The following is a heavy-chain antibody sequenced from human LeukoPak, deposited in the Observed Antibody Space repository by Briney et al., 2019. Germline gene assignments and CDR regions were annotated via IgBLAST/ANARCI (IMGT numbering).Heavy chain of an antibody. CDR1: GYSISSGYY. J-gene: IGHJ4*02. Sequence: SETLSLTCTVSGYSISSGYYWGWIRQPPGKGLEWIGSIYHSGSTYYNPSLKSRVTISVDTSKNQFSLKLSSVTAADTAVYYCARQSGGGYFDYWGQGTLVTVSS. V-gene: IGHV4-38-2*02. CDR2: IYHSGST. D-gene: IGHD3-16*01. CDR3: ARQSGGGYFDY.